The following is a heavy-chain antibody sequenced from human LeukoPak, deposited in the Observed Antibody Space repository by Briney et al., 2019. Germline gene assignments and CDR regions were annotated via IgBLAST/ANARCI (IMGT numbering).Heavy chain of an antibody. J-gene: IGHJ5*02. CDR2: INPNSGGT. Sequence: ASVKVSCKASGYTFTGYYMHWVRQAHGQGPEWMGWINPNSGGTNYAQKFQGRVTMTRDTPLSTVYMELSRLRSDDTAVYYCATQTTTGWHFSWGQGTLVTVSS. D-gene: IGHD6-19*01. CDR3: ATQTTTGWHFS. CDR1: GYTFTGYY. V-gene: IGHV1-2*02.